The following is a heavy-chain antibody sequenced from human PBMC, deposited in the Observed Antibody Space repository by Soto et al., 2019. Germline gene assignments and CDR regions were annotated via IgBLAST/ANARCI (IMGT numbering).Heavy chain of an antibody. J-gene: IGHJ3*02. CDR2: IIPIFGTA. D-gene: IGHD3-22*01. Sequence: SVKVSRKASGGTLRSYSISWGRQAPGQRLEWMGGIIPIFGTANYAQKFQGRVTITADESTSTAYMELSSLRSEDTAVYYCASLTDYYDSSGLDAFDIWGQGTMVTVSS. CDR3: ASLTDYYDSSGLDAFDI. CDR1: GGTLRSYS. V-gene: IGHV1-69*13.